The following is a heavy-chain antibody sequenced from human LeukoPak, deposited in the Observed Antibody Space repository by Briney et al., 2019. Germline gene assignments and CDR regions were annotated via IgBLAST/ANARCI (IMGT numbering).Heavy chain of an antibody. CDR2: INPTDGSA. CDR1: GYSFTSYS. Sequence: ASVTVSCKSSGYSFTSYSMHWVRQAPGQGLEWMGIINPTDGSASYAQKFQGRVTMTRDISTSTVYMDLRSLRSDDRAVYFCARGHGSGSTNWFDPWGQGTLVTVSS. V-gene: IGHV1-46*01. D-gene: IGHD3-10*01. CDR3: ARGHGSGSTNWFDP. J-gene: IGHJ5*02.